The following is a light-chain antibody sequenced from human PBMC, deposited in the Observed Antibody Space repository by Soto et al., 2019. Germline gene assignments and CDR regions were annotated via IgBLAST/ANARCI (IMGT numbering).Light chain of an antibody. CDR3: CSFAGSYV. CDR1: CSDVGGYDY. Sequence: QAVLNQPRSVFGAPGQSVTISCTGNCSDVGGYDYVSWYQQHPGKAPKLMIYDVSKRPSGVPDRFSGSKSGNTASLTISGLQAEDEADYYCCSFAGSYVFGTGTKVTVL. J-gene: IGLJ1*01. CDR2: DVS. V-gene: IGLV2-11*01.